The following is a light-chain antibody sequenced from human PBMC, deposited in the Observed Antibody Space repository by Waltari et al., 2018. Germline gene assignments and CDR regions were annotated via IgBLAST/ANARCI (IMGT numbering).Light chain of an antibody. CDR1: SSDVGDYKY. Sequence: QSALTQPDSVSGSPGQTITISCTGTSSDVGDYKYVSWYQQYPGKAPKVIIYDAINRTSGVSNLFSGSKSGNSASLTISGLQAEDEAHYFCASFISSTSGVFGGGTRLTVL. CDR3: ASFISSTSGV. CDR2: DAI. V-gene: IGLV2-14*03. J-gene: IGLJ2*01.